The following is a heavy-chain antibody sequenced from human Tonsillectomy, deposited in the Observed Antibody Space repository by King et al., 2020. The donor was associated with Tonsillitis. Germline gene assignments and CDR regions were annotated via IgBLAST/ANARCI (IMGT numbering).Heavy chain of an antibody. V-gene: IGHV1-2*02. Sequence: QVQLVEAGAEVEKPGASVNVSCMAAGYTFTGYYMHWVRQAAGQGLEWMGWINPNSGGTNYAQKFQGRVTMNRDKAISTAYMGLSRLISDDTAIYFCARDPHWNYGDLFDYWGQGTLVTVSS. CDR3: ARDPHWNYGDLFDY. CDR2: INPNSGGT. CDR1: GYTFTGYY. J-gene: IGHJ4*02. D-gene: IGHD1-7*01.